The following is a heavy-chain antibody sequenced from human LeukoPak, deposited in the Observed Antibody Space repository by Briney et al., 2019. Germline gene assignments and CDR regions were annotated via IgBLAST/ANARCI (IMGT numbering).Heavy chain of an antibody. D-gene: IGHD6-19*01. CDR1: GGSFSGYY. J-gene: IGHJ4*02. CDR2: INHSGST. CDR3: ATVASGWYPDY. Sequence: SETLSLTCAVYGGSFSGYYWSWIRQPPGKGLEWIGEINHSGSTNYIPSLESRVTLSVDTSQNQFSLKLNSVTAADTAVYYCATVASGWYPDYWGQGALVTVAS. V-gene: IGHV4-34*01.